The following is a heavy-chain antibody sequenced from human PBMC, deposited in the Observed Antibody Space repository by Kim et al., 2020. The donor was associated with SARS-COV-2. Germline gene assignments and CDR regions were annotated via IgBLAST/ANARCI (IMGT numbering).Heavy chain of an antibody. J-gene: IGHJ4*02. CDR1: GFTFSSYA. CDR2: ISGSGGST. D-gene: IGHD3-3*01. V-gene: IGHV3-23*01. CDR3: AKGGFGVIRKGYFDY. Sequence: GGSLRLSCAASGFTFSSYAMSWVRQAPGKGLEWVSAISGSGGSTYYADSVKGRFTISRDNSKNTLYLQMNSLRAEDTAVYYCAKGGFGVIRKGYFDYWGQGTLVTVSS.